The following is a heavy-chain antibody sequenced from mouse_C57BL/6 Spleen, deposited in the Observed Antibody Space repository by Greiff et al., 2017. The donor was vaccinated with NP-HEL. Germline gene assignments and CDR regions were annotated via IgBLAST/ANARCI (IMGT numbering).Heavy chain of an antibody. J-gene: IGHJ1*03. CDR3: ASRFITTVVEGPYWYFDV. Sequence: QVQLQQSGAELARPGASVKLSCKASGYTFTSYGISWVKQRTGQGLEWIGEIYPRSGNTYYNEKFKGKATLTADKSSSTAYMELRSLTSEDSALYFCASRFITTVVEGPYWYFDVWGTGTTVTVSS. CDR1: GYTFTSYG. V-gene: IGHV1-81*01. CDR2: IYPRSGNT. D-gene: IGHD1-1*01.